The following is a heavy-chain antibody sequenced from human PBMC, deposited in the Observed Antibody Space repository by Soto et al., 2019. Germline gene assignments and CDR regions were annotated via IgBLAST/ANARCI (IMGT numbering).Heavy chain of an antibody. V-gene: IGHV1-8*01. CDR1: GYTFTSYD. Sequence: ASVKVSCKASGYTFTSYDINWVRQATGQGLEWMGWMNPNSGNTGYAQKFQGRVTMTRNTSISTAYMELSSLRSEDTAVYYCAKGDGAARPRKGPSNGMDVWGQGTTVTVSS. CDR2: MNPNSGNT. CDR3: AKGDGAARPRKGPSNGMDV. D-gene: IGHD6-6*01. J-gene: IGHJ6*02.